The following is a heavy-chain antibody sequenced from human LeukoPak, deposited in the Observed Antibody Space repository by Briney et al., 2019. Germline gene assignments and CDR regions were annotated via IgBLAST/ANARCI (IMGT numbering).Heavy chain of an antibody. CDR2: ISSSSSTI. CDR3: ARDELLAARPILCY. J-gene: IGHJ4*02. D-gene: IGHD6-6*01. CDR1: GFTFSSYS. Sequence: PGGSLRLSCAASGFTFSSYSMNWVRQAPGKGLEWVSYISSSSSTIYYADSVKGRFTISRDNAKNSLYLQMNSLRAEDTAVYYCARDELLAARPILCYWGQGTLVTVSS. V-gene: IGHV3-48*01.